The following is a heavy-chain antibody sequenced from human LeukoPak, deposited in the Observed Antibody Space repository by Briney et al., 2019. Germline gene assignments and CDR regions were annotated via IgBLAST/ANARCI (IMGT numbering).Heavy chain of an antibody. CDR3: ARVRVVVPAAPIDY. CDR1: GFTFSSYS. D-gene: IGHD2-2*01. J-gene: IGHJ4*02. Sequence: PGGSLRLSCAASGFTFSSYSMNWVRQAPGKGLEWVSSISSSSSYIYYADSVKGRFTISRDNAKNSLYLQMNSLRAEDTAVYYCARVRVVVPAAPIDYWGQGTLVTVSS. V-gene: IGHV3-21*01. CDR2: ISSSSSYI.